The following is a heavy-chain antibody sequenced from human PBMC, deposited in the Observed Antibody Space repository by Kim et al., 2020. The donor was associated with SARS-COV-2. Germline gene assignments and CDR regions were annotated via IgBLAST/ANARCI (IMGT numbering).Heavy chain of an antibody. CDR3: AREGDSGSYFDY. V-gene: IGHV3-53*01. Sequence: SSANTVRGRFTISGANSKNTLYLQMTNLRAEDTAVYYCAREGDSGSYFDYWGQGTLVTVSS. J-gene: IGHJ4*02. D-gene: IGHD1-26*01.